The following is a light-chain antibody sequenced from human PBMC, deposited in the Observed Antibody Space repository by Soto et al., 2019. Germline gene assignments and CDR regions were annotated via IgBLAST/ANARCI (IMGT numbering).Light chain of an antibody. J-gene: IGKJ1*01. Sequence: DIQMTQSPSTLSASVGDRVTITCRASQTIVSSLAWYQQKPGKAPKLLIYKASTLESGVPSRFSGSGYGTEFTLTISSLEPDDFATYFCQQYNSDWTFGQGTKVEIK. V-gene: IGKV1-5*03. CDR1: QTIVSS. CDR2: KAS. CDR3: QQYNSDWT.